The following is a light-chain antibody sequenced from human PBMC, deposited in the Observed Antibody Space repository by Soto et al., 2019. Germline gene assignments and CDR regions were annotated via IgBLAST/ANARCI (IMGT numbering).Light chain of an antibody. Sequence: QSALTQPASVSGSPGQSITISCTGTSSDVGGYNYVSWFQQHPGKAPKLMIYEVSNRPSGVSNRFSGSKSGNTAPLTISGLQAEDEADYYCSSYTSTNTYVLGSGTKLTLL. V-gene: IGLV2-14*01. J-gene: IGLJ1*01. CDR2: EVS. CDR3: SSYTSTNTYV. CDR1: SSDVGGYNY.